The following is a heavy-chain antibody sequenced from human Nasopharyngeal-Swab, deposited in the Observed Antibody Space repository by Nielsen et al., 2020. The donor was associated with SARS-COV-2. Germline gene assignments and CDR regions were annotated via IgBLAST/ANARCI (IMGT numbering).Heavy chain of an antibody. V-gene: IGHV3-23*01. Sequence: GESLKISCAASGFTFGSYAMSWVRQAPGKGLEWVSAISASGVTTYYADSVKGRFTISRDNSKSTLYLQMNSLRAEDTAAYYCAKDLNSNFLNYMDVWGKGTTVSVSS. CDR1: GFTFGSYA. CDR3: AKDLNSNFLNYMDV. J-gene: IGHJ6*03. D-gene: IGHD4-11*01. CDR2: ISASGVTT.